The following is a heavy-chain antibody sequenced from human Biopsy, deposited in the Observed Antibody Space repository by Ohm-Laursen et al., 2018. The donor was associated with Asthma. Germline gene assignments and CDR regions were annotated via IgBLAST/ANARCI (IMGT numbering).Heavy chain of an antibody. J-gene: IGHJ4*02. Sequence: GSLRLSCAASGFRFDDYAMYWVRQAPGKGLEWVSVIYSGGTSHTADSVRGRFTISRDYSKNTLYLQMHSLRAEDTAVYYCARGDSSNWSHYYFDYWGQGTLVTVSS. CDR2: IYSGGTS. CDR1: GFRFDDYA. CDR3: ARGDSSNWSHYYFDY. D-gene: IGHD3-22*01. V-gene: IGHV3-23*03.